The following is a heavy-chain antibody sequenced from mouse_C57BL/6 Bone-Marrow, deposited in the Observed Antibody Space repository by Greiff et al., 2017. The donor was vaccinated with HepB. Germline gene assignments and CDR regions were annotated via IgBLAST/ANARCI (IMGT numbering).Heavy chain of an antibody. CDR3: ASGY. Sequence: VQLQQSGAELVRPGTSVKLSCKASGYTFTSYWMHWVKQRPGQGLEWIGVIDPSDSYTNYNQKFKGKATLTVDTSSSTAYMQLSSLTSEDSAVYYCASGYWGQGTTLTVSS. V-gene: IGHV1-59*01. CDR2: IDPSDSYT. CDR1: GYTFTSYW. J-gene: IGHJ2*01.